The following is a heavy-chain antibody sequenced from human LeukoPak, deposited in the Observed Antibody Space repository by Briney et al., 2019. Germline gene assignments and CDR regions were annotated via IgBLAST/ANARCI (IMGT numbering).Heavy chain of an antibody. Sequence: GGSLRLSCAGSAFTFSSYSMNWVRQAPGKGLEWVSSISGSSSDIYYADSVKGRFTISRDNAKNSLYLQMNSLRAEDTAVYYCAKGPDPLRYCSSTSCYDTFEYWGQGTLVTVSS. CDR3: AKGPDPLRYCSSTSCYDTFEY. CDR2: ISGSSSDI. CDR1: AFTFSSYS. V-gene: IGHV3-21*04. J-gene: IGHJ4*02. D-gene: IGHD2-2*01.